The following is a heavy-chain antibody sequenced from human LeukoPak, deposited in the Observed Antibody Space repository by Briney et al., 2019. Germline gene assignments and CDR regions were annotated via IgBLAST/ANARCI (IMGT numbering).Heavy chain of an antibody. CDR2: MNPNSGNT. D-gene: IGHD6-19*01. CDR1: GYTSTSYD. J-gene: IGHJ6*03. CDR3: ARRSVGSGWYSYYYYYMDV. Sequence: ASVKVSCKASGYTSTSYDINWVRQATGQGLEWMGWMNPNSGNTGYAQKFQGRVTMTRSTSISTAYMELSSLRSEDTAVYYCARRSVGSGWYSYYYYYMDVWGKGTTVTVSS. V-gene: IGHV1-8*01.